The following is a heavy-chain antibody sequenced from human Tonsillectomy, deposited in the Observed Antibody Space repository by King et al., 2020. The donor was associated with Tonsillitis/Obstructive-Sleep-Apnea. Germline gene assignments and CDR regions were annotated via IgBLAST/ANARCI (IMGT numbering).Heavy chain of an antibody. CDR1: GLNFKNDL. J-gene: IGHJ4*02. CDR3: IPDPGDYEDY. Sequence: VQLVESGGGLVKPGGSLRLYCSASGLNFKNDLMRWVRQVPGKGLEWVGRNKSKTSGGGADYAAPVKSRFTISRDDSQDALDLQMNSLKTEDTAVYYCIPDPGDYEDYWGQGTPVSVSS. D-gene: IGHD2-21*02. V-gene: IGHV3-15*01. CDR2: NKSKTSGGGA.